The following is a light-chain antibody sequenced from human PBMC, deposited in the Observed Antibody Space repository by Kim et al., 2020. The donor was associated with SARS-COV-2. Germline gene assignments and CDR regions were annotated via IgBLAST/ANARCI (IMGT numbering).Light chain of an antibody. J-gene: IGLJ1*01. Sequence: GRSLPLSCTGTSSDVGSYNLVSWYQQQPGKTHKLRIYEVSKRSSGVSNGFAGSRSGNTASLTISGRQAGDEDDYYCCSYAGRSTYVFGTGTKVTVL. CDR2: EVS. CDR3: CSYAGRSTYV. CDR1: SSDVGSYNL. V-gene: IGLV2-23*02.